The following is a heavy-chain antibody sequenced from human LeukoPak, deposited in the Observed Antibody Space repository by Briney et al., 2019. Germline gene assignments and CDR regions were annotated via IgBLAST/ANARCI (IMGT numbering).Heavy chain of an antibody. J-gene: IGHJ4*02. CDR2: INLNSGDT. D-gene: IGHD2-21*01. Sequence: ASVKVSCKPSGYTFTGYYMHWMRQAPGQGLESVGWINLNSGDTNYAQKFQGRVTMTRDTSISTAYMELRRLRSDDTAVYYCASWAGGNAPVASFDYWGQGTLVTVSS. CDR3: ASWAGGNAPVASFDY. V-gene: IGHV1-2*02. CDR1: GYTFTGYY.